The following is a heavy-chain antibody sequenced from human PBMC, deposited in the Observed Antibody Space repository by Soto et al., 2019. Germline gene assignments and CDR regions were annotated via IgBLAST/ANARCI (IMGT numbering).Heavy chain of an antibody. Sequence: GESLKISCKGSGYSFTSYWIGWVRQMPGKGLEWMGIIYPGDSDTRYSPSFQGQVTISADKSISTAYLQWSSLKASGTAMYYCARHHYSKSKMIFEGAYEYNWFDTWGQGTLVTVSS. CDR3: ARHHYSKSKMIFEGAYEYNWFDT. J-gene: IGHJ5*02. V-gene: IGHV5-51*01. CDR2: IYPGDSDT. D-gene: IGHD3-9*01. CDR1: GYSFTSYW.